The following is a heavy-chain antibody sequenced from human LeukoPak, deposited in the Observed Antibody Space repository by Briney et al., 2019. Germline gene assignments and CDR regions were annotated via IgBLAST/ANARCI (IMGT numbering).Heavy chain of an antibody. Sequence: GGSLRLSCAASGFTSSSYAMHWVRQAPGKGLEWVAVISYDGSNKYYADSVKGRFTISRDNSKNTLYLQMNSLRAEDTAVYYCARERWELLDPWGQGTLVTVSS. CDR3: ARERWELLDP. CDR1: GFTSSSYA. CDR2: ISYDGSNK. V-gene: IGHV3-30-3*01. J-gene: IGHJ5*02. D-gene: IGHD1-26*01.